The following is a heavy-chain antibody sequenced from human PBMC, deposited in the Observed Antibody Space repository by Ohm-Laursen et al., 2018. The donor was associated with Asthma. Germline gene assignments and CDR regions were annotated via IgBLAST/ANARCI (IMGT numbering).Heavy chain of an antibody. J-gene: IGHJ6*02. CDR3: AKGLRYDGYLYGLDV. CDR1: GGSISSYY. Sequence: GTLSLTCTVSGGSISSYYWTWIRQPPGKGLEWIGYIYERGSTNYYPSLKGRVTISLDTSKNQFSLRLSSVTAADTAVYYCAKGLRYDGYLYGLDVWGHGTTVTVSS. CDR2: IYERGST. V-gene: IGHV4-59*01. D-gene: IGHD5-24*01.